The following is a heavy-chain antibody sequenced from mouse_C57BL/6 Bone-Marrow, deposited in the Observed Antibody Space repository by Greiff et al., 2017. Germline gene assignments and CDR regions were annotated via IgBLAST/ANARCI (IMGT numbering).Heavy chain of an antibody. V-gene: IGHV1-20*01. CDR2: INPYNGDT. J-gene: IGHJ4*01. CDR3: ARSFYEGYYHYAMDY. CDR1: GYSFTGYF. Sequence: EVQLQQSGPELVKPGDSVKISCKASGYSFTGYFMNWVMQSHGKSLEWIGRINPYNGDTFYNQKFKGKATLTVDKSSSTAHMELRSLTSEDSAVYYCARSFYEGYYHYAMDYWGQGTSVTVSS. D-gene: IGHD2-3*01.